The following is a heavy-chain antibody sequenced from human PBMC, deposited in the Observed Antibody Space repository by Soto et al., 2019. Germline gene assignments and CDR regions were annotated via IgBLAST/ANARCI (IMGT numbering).Heavy chain of an antibody. CDR2: IHTSGDT. CDR3: ARGVNDDS. J-gene: IGHJ4*02. Sequence: PGGSLRLSCAASGFSVGGNRLTWVRQAPGKGLEWVAVIHTSGDTYYADSVQGRFTISRDNSKNTVYLQMNSLRVGDTAMYFCARGVNDDSWGQGTLVTVSS. CDR1: GFSVGGNR. D-gene: IGHD2-8*01. V-gene: IGHV3-53*01.